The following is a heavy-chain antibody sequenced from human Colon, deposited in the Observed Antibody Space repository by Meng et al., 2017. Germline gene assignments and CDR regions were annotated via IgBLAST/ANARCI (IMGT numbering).Heavy chain of an antibody. CDR1: GGSISSSY. V-gene: IGHV4-59*01. J-gene: IGHJ4*02. CDR2: INYSGNT. D-gene: IGHD1-1*01. CDR3: ATTAGTWHPFSY. Sequence: QVQLQEPGPGLVKPAETLSLTCTVSGGSISSSYWSWIRQPPGKRPEWIGYINYSGNTNYNPSLKTRVTMSVDTSKNQISLRLSSVTAADTAVYYCATTAGTWHPFSYWGQGTLVTVSS.